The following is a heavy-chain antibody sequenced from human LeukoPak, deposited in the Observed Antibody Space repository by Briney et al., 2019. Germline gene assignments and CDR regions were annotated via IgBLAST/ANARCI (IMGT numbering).Heavy chain of an antibody. CDR3: AREAIGYCSSTSCPSPFDI. Sequence: ASVKVSCKASGYTFTSYSISWVRQAPGQGLEWMGWINSYNGHTNYAQKLQGRVTMTTDTSTSTAYMELRSLRSDDTAVYYCAREAIGYCSSTSCPSPFDIWGQGTMVTVSS. CDR2: INSYNGHT. V-gene: IGHV1-18*01. CDR1: GYTFTSYS. D-gene: IGHD2-2*01. J-gene: IGHJ3*02.